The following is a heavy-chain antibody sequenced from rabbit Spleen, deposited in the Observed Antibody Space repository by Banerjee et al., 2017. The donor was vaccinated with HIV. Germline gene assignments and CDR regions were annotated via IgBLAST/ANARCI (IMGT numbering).Heavy chain of an antibody. CDR1: GFSFSDRDV. D-gene: IGHD5-1*01. CDR3: VRTSSNVNGAYKL. J-gene: IGHJ4*01. Sequence: EQLEESGGGLVKPEGSLTLTCKASGFSFSDRDVMCWVRQAPGKGLEWIACINTATGKAVYASWAKGRFTISKTSSTTVTLQMTSLTAADTATYFCVRTSSNVNGAYKLWGPGTLVTVS. V-gene: IGHV1S45*01. CDR2: INTATGKA.